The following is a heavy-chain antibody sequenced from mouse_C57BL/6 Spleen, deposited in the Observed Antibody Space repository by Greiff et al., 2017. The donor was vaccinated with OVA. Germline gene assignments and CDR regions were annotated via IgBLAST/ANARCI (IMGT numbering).Heavy chain of an antibody. CDR3: TRLGFPYYGSKDAMDY. CDR1: GFTFSDAW. V-gene: IGHV6-6*01. Sequence: SGGGLVQPGGSMKLSCAASGFTFSDAWMDWVRQSPEKGLEWVAEIRNKANNHATYYAESVKGRFTISRDDSKSSVYLQMNSLRAEDTGIYYCTRLGFPYYGSKDAMDYWGQGTSVTVSS. D-gene: IGHD1-1*01. CDR2: IRNKANNHAT. J-gene: IGHJ4*01.